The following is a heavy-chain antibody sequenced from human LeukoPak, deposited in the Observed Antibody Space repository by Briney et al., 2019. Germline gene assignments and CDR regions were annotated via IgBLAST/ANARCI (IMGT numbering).Heavy chain of an antibody. CDR1: GYTFTGYY. J-gene: IGHJ5*02. Sequence: ASVNVSCKASGYTFTGYYMHWVRQAPGQGLEWMGWINPNSGGTNYAQKFQGRVTITRDTSISTAYMELSRLRSDDTAVYYCARGYYYDSTHNWFDPWGQGTLVTVPS. CDR2: INPNSGGT. CDR3: ARGYYYDSTHNWFDP. D-gene: IGHD3-22*01. V-gene: IGHV1-2*02.